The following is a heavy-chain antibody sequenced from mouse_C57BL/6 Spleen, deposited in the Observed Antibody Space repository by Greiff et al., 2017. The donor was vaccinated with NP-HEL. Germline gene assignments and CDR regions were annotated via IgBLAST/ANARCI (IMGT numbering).Heavy chain of an antibody. CDR2: IDPSDSYT. D-gene: IGHD2-5*01. CDR3: ARMNYSNYAFDY. CDR1: GYTFTSYW. Sequence: QVQLQQSGAELVKPGASVKLSCKASGYTFTSYWMQWVKQRPGQGLEWIGEIDPSDSYTNYNQKFKGKATLTVDTSSSTAYMQLSSLTSEDSAVYYCARMNYSNYAFDYWGQGTTLTVSS. J-gene: IGHJ2*01. V-gene: IGHV1-50*01.